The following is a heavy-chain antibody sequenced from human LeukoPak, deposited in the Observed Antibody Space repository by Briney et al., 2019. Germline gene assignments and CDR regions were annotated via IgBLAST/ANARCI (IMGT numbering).Heavy chain of an antibody. D-gene: IGHD3-22*01. CDR1: GFTLINYA. CDR3: AKDPQYYYNSGGYYFDYFDS. Sequence: SGGSLRLSCAASGFTLINYAMSWVRQAPGKGPEWVSGISSNGGTTYYAHSVKGRFTVSRDNSKNTLYLQMNSLRAEDTAVYYCAKDPQYYYNSGGYYFDYFDSWGQGTLVAVSS. CDR2: ISSNGGTT. J-gene: IGHJ4*02. V-gene: IGHV3-23*01.